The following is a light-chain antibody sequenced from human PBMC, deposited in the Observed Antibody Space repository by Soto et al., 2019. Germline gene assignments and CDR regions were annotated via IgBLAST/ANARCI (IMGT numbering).Light chain of an antibody. Sequence: QSVLTQPPSVSGAPGQRVTISCNGSSSNIGAGYDVHWYQQLPGTAPKLLIYGNSNRPSGVPDRFSGSKSGTSASLAITGLQAEDEADYHCQSYDSSLSAFYVFGTGTKLTVL. CDR2: GNS. CDR3: QSYDSSLSAFYV. J-gene: IGLJ1*01. V-gene: IGLV1-40*01. CDR1: SSNIGAGYD.